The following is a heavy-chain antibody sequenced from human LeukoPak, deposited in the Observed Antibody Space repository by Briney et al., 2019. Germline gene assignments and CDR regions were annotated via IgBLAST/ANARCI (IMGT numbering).Heavy chain of an antibody. Sequence: GRSLRLSCAASGFTFDNYAMHWVRQAPGKGLEWVSGISWNSGSIDYGDSVKGRFTISRDNSKNTLYLQMNSLRAEDTAVYYCAKDITRTYYYGMDVWGQGTTVTVSS. CDR2: ISWNSGSI. V-gene: IGHV3-9*01. CDR3: AKDITRTYYYGMDV. J-gene: IGHJ6*02. CDR1: GFTFDNYA.